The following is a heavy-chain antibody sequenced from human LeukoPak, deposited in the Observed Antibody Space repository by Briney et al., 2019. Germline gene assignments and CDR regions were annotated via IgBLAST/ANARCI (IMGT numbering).Heavy chain of an antibody. CDR2: ISAYNGNT. CDR1: GYTFTSYG. D-gene: IGHD3-22*01. V-gene: IGHV1-18*01. J-gene: IGHJ6*02. CDR3: ARSYQYYYDSSGYSDYYYYYGMDV. Sequence: ASVKVSCKASGYTFTSYGISWVRQAPGQGLEWMGWISAYNGNTNYAQKLQGRVTMTTDTSTSTAYMELRSLRSDDTAVYYCARSYQYYYDSSGYSDYYYYYGMDVWGQGTTVTVSS.